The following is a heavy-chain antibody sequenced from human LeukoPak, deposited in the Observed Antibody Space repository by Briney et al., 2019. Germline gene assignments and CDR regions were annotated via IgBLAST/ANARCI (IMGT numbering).Heavy chain of an antibody. CDR3: TRNLLGGSGTFDP. Sequence: ASVKVSCKASGYTFTGYYLHWVRQAPGQGLEWMGWINPDSGDTNYLQKFQGRVTMTRDTSISTAYMELSRLRSDDTAVYYCTRNLLGGSGTFDPWGQGTLVTVSS. CDR2: INPDSGDT. V-gene: IGHV1-2*02. CDR1: GYTFTGYY. J-gene: IGHJ5*02. D-gene: IGHD3-10*01.